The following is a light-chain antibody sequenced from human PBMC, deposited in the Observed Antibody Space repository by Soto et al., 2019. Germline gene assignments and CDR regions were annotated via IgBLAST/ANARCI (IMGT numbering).Light chain of an antibody. V-gene: IGLV1-40*01. CDR2: DNS. CDR3: HSYDVSLRGPA. CDR1: RSNIGAGYD. Sequence: QSVLTQPPSLSGSPGQRVTISCTGSRSNIGAGYDVHWYPHLPGTAPKVLIFDNSNRPSGVPDRFSGSKSGTSASLAITGLQAEDEGVYYCHSYDVSLRGPAFGGGTKVTVL. J-gene: IGLJ2*01.